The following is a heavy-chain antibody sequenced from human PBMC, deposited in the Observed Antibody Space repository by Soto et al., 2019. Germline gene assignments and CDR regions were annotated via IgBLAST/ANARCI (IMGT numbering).Heavy chain of an antibody. CDR3: ARAKGGRYQNGDYYYYGMDV. J-gene: IGHJ6*02. CDR2: INPSGGST. CDR1: GYTFTSYY. Sequence: GASVKVSCKASGYTFTSYYMHWVRQAPGQGLEWMGIINPSGGSTSYAQKFQGRVTMTRDTSTSTVYMELSSLRSEDTAVYYCARAKGGRYQNGDYYYYGMDVWGQGXTVTVSS. V-gene: IGHV1-46*01. D-gene: IGHD1-26*01.